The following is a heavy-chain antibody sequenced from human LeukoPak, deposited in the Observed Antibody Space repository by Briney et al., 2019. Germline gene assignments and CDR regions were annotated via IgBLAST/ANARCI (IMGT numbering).Heavy chain of an antibody. J-gene: IGHJ5*02. D-gene: IGHD2-2*01. V-gene: IGHV3-48*03. CDR1: GFTFSSYE. Sequence: PGGSLRLSCAASGFTFSSYEMNWVRQAPGKGLEWVSYISSSGSTIYYADSVKGRFTISRDNAKNSLYLQMNSLRAEDTAVYYCARAPAVVPTYNWFDPWGQGTLVTVSS. CDR2: ISSSGSTI. CDR3: ARAPAVVPTYNWFDP.